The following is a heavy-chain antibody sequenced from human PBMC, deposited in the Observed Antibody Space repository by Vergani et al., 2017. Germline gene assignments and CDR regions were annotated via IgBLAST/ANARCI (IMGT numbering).Heavy chain of an antibody. CDR2: INPSGGHT. CDR3: AKGDYGILTGFRY. Sequence: QVQVVQSGAEVKKSGASVKVSCKTSGYTFSTYYMHWARQAPGQGLEWMGIINPSGGHTNYAQKFQGRVTMTRNTSTSTVYMELSSLRSEDTAIYYCAKGDYGILTGFRYWGQGTLVTVSA. V-gene: IGHV1-46*03. CDR1: GYTFSTYY. D-gene: IGHD3-9*01. J-gene: IGHJ4*02.